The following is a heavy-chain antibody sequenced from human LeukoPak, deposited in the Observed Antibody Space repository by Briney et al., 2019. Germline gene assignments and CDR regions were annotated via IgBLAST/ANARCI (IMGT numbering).Heavy chain of an antibody. CDR1: ELTLSTFS. CDR2: ITSNEGAT. J-gene: IGHJ3*01. Sequence: GSLRPPCPAPELTLSTFSMPWFPQAPGKGPEYVSAITSNEGATYYPNALVGRFTISSDNSKNALYLQVGRLRIEDAAVYYCARGDSSSWADPFDFWGQGITVTVSS. V-gene: IGHV3-64*01. D-gene: IGHD6-13*01. CDR3: ARGDSSSWADPFDF.